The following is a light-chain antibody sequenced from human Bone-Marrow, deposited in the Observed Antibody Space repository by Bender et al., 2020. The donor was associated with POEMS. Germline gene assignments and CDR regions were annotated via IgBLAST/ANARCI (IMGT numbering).Light chain of an antibody. CDR2: KDS. J-gene: IGLJ2*01. Sequence: SYELTQPSSVSVSPGQTARITCSGHVLAKRYVRWFQQKPGQAPVLVIYKDSERPSGIPERFSGSSSGTTVILTITGAQVEDEADYYCMSYTTSNTVLFGGGTKVTVL. V-gene: IGLV3-27*01. CDR1: VLAKRY. CDR3: MSYTTSNTVL.